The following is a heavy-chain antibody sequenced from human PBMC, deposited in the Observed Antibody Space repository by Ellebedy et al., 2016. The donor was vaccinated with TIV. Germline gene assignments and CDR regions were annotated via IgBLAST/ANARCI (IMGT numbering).Heavy chain of an antibody. V-gene: IGHV3-48*02. CDR1: GFTFSSYS. CDR3: ARSYYGSGSYYLNGMDV. CDR2: ISSSSSTI. Sequence: GESLKISXAASGFTFSSYSMNWVRQAPGKGLEWVSYISSSSSTIYYADSVKGRFTISRDNAKNSLYLQMNSLRDEDTAVYYCARSYYGSGSYYLNGMDVWGQGTTVTVSS. J-gene: IGHJ6*02. D-gene: IGHD3-10*01.